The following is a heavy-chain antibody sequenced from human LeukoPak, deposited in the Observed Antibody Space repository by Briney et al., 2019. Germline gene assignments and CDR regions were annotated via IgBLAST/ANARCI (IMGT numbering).Heavy chain of an antibody. CDR1: GGSISSGDYY. V-gene: IGHV4-30-4*01. D-gene: IGHD6-19*01. CDR2: IYYSGST. CDR3: ARVAYSSGWYVAYYYYGMDV. J-gene: IGHJ6*02. Sequence: PSETLSLTCTVSGGSISSGDYYWSWIRQPPGKGLEWIGYIYYSGSTYYNPSLKSRVTISVDTSKNQFSLKLSSVTAADTAVYYCARVAYSSGWYVAYYYYGMDVWGQGTTVTVSS.